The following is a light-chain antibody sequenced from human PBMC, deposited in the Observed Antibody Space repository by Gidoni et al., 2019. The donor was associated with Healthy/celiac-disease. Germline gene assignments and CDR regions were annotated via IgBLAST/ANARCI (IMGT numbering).Light chain of an antibody. CDR1: QGIRND. Sequence: AIQMTQSPSALSASVGDRVTITCRASQGIRNDLGWYQQKPGKAPKLLIYAASSLQSGVPSRFSGSGSGTDFTLTISSLQPEDFATYYFLQDYNYPRTFGQGTKVEIK. V-gene: IGKV1-6*01. CDR2: AAS. CDR3: LQDYNYPRT. J-gene: IGKJ1*01.